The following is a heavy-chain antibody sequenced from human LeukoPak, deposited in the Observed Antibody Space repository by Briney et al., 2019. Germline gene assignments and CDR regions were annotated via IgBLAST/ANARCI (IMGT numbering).Heavy chain of an antibody. V-gene: IGHV4-39*07. J-gene: IGHJ4*02. CDR1: GGSISSGIYH. D-gene: IGHD6-19*01. Sequence: PSETLSLTCTVSGGSISSGIYHWSWVRQPPGKGLEWIGEINHSGSTNYNPSLKSRVTISVDTSKNQFSLKLSSVTAADTAVYYCARLIGAKQWLARPFDYWGQGTLVTVSS. CDR2: INHSGST. CDR3: ARLIGAKQWLARPFDY.